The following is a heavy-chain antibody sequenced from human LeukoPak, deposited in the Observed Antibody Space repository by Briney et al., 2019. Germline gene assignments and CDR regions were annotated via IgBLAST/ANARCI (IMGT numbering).Heavy chain of an antibody. CDR1: GFTFSNAW. V-gene: IGHV3-15*01. CDR3: TTWANYYYDSSGFNY. J-gene: IGHJ4*02. Sequence: PGGSLRLSCAASGFTFSNAWMSWARQAPGKGLEWVGRIKSKTDGGTTDYAAPVKGRFTISRDDSKNTLYLQMNSLKTEDTAVYYCTTWANYYYDSSGFNYWGQGTLVTVSS. D-gene: IGHD3-22*01. CDR2: IKSKTDGGTT.